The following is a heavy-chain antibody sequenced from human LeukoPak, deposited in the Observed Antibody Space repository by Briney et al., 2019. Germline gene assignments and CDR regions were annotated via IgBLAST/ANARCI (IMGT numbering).Heavy chain of an antibody. CDR1: GYTFTDYY. Sequence: GASVKVSCKASGYTFTDYYVHWVRLVPGQGLEWMGRISPNSGATNYAEKFRGRVTMARDTSINTVYMEMSSLRSDDTAVYYCARDLWGWGSDYLDYWGQGTLVTVSS. CDR2: ISPNSGAT. CDR3: ARDLWGWGSDYLDY. D-gene: IGHD4/OR15-4a*01. V-gene: IGHV1-2*06. J-gene: IGHJ4*02.